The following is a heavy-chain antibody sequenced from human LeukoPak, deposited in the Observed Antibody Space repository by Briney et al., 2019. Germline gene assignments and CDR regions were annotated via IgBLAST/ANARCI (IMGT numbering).Heavy chain of an antibody. CDR1: GFTFSRSW. V-gene: IGHV3-74*03. D-gene: IGHD6-19*01. CDR3: ARDQGGSGPTTYDY. Sequence: GGSLRLSCAASGFTFSRSWMHWVRQAPGKGLVWVSRINTDGSDTMYADSVKGRFTISRDNAKNTLYLQMNSLKAEDTAVYYCARDQGGSGPTTYDYWGQGNLVTVSS. J-gene: IGHJ4*02. CDR2: INTDGSDT.